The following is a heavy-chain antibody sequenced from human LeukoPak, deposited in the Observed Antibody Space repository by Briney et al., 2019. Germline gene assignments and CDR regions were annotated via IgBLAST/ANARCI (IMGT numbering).Heavy chain of an antibody. V-gene: IGHV3-53*01. Sequence: GGSLRLSCAASGFTVSSNYMSWVRQAPGKGLEWVSVIYSGGSTYYADSVKGRFTISRDNSKNTLYLQMNSLRAEDTAVYYCAKDSASTRQVYWGQGTLVTVSS. CDR2: IYSGGST. J-gene: IGHJ4*02. CDR3: AKDSASTRQVY. CDR1: GFTVSSNY. D-gene: IGHD3-10*01.